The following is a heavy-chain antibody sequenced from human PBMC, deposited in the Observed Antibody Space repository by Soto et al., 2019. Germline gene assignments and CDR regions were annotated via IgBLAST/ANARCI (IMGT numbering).Heavy chain of an antibody. CDR2: IKQDGSEK. J-gene: IGHJ4*02. CDR1: GFTFSSYW. V-gene: IGHV3-7*01. D-gene: IGHD3-3*01. Sequence: PGGSLRLSCAASGFTFSSYWMSWVRQAPGKGLEWVANIKQDGSEKYYVDSVKGRFTISRDNAKNSLYLQMNSLRAEDTAVYYCARDSSDFTYYDFWSGYYTGKLDYWGQGTLVTVSS. CDR3: ARDSSDFTYYDFWSGYYTGKLDY.